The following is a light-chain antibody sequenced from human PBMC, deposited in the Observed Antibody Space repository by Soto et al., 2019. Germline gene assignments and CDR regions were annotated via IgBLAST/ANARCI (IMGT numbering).Light chain of an antibody. Sequence: EIVLTQSPATLPLSPGERATLSCRASQSVSIYLAWYQQKPGQAPRLLIYDASSRATDIPARFTGSGSGTDFTLNISSLEPEDFAVYYCQQRSYWPWTFGQGTKVEIK. CDR3: QQRSYWPWT. V-gene: IGKV3-11*01. CDR2: DAS. CDR1: QSVSIY. J-gene: IGKJ1*01.